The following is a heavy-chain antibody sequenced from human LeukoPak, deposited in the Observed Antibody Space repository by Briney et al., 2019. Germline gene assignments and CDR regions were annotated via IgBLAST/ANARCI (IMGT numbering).Heavy chain of an antibody. J-gene: IGHJ4*02. CDR3: ARGKYEDLVDN. D-gene: IGHD2-2*01. CDR2: LYYSGNT. CDR1: GGSMSDYY. V-gene: IGHV4-59*01. Sequence: SETLSLTCTVSGGSMSDYYWSWIRQSPVRGLEWIGYLYYSGNTNYNPSLKSRLTISRDMAKNQFSLKLSSVTSADTAVYYCARGKYEDLVDNWGQGTLVTVSS.